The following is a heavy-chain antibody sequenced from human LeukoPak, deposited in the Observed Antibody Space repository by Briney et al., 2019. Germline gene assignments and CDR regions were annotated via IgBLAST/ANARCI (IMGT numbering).Heavy chain of an antibody. J-gene: IGHJ4*02. Sequence: GGSLRLSCAASGFTFSSYSMNWIRQAPGKGLEWVSYISSSSSTIYYADSLKGRFTISRDNAKNSLYLQMNSLRAEDTAVYSCARGVWGEYYDSSGYDYWGQGTLVTVSS. D-gene: IGHD3-22*01. CDR3: ARGVWGEYYDSSGYDY. CDR2: ISSSSSTI. CDR1: GFTFSSYS. V-gene: IGHV3-48*01.